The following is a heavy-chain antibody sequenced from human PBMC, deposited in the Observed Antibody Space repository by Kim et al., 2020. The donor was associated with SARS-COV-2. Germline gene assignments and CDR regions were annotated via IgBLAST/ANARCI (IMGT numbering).Heavy chain of an antibody. V-gene: IGHV1-2*06. D-gene: IGHD5-18*01. J-gene: IGHJ6*02. Sequence: ASVKVSCKASGYTFTGYYMHWVRQAPGQGLEWMGRINPNSGGTNYARKFQGRVTMTRVTSISTAYMELSRLRSDDTAVYYCARDDTTAMVTWNYYYSMDDWRQGTTLTVSS. CDR3: ARDDTTAMVTWNYYYSMDD. CDR1: GYTFTGYY. CDR2: INPNSGGT.